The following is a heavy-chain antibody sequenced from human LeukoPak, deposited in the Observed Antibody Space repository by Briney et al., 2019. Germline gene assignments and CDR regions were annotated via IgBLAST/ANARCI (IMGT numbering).Heavy chain of an antibody. CDR2: ISSSGSTI. CDR3: ASGGVAGLFDY. V-gene: IGHV3-48*04. D-gene: IGHD6-19*01. Sequence: GGSLRLSCAASGFTFSSYAMSWVRQAPGKGLEWVSYISSSGSTIYYADSVKGRFTISRDNAKNSLYLQMNSLRAEDTAVYYCASGGVAGLFDYWGQGTLVTVSS. J-gene: IGHJ4*02. CDR1: GFTFSSYA.